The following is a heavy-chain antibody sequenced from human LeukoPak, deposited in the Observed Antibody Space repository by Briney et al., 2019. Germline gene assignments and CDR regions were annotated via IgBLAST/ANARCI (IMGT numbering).Heavy chain of an antibody. CDR1: GVSISSYY. J-gene: IGHJ4*02. CDR3: ARVVGATTIWGDFDY. V-gene: IGHV4-4*07. CDR2: IHTSGGT. Sequence: SETLSLTCTVSGVSISSYYWSWIRQPAGKGLEWIGRIHTSGGTNYNPSLKSRVTMSVDTSKNQFSLKLSSVTAADTAVYYCARVVGATTIWGDFDYWGQGTLVTVSS. D-gene: IGHD1-26*01.